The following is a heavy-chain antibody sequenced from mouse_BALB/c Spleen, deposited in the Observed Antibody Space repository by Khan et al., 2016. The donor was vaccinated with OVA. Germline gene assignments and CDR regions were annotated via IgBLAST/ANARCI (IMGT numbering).Heavy chain of an antibody. CDR2: INTETGEP. CDR3: ARGLKYGNFDY. D-gene: IGHD2-10*02. Sequence: VQLQESGPELKKPGETVKISCKASGYTFTDYSMHWVKQAPGKGLKWMGWINTETGEPTYADDFKGRFAFSLETSASTAYLQINNLKNEDTATYFWARGLKYGNFDYWGQGTTLTVSS. J-gene: IGHJ2*01. V-gene: IGHV9-2-1*01. CDR1: GYTFTDYS.